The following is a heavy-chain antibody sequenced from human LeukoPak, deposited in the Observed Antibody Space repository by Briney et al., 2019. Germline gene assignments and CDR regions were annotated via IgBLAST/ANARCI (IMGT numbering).Heavy chain of an antibody. D-gene: IGHD3-22*01. V-gene: IGHV1-2*02. CDR1: GYTFTGYY. J-gene: IGHJ4*02. Sequence: ASVKVSCKASGYTFTGYYMHWVRQATGQGLEWMGWINPNSGGTNYAQKFQGRVTMTRDTSISTAYMELSRPRSDDTAVYYCARDRYYDSSGYVTDHWGQGTLVTVSS. CDR2: INPNSGGT. CDR3: ARDRYYDSSGYVTDH.